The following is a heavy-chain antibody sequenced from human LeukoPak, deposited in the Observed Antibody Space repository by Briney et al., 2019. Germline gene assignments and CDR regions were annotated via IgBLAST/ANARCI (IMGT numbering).Heavy chain of an antibody. CDR3: ARICSSTDCLIPD. Sequence: GGSLRLSCAASGFTFSRHWTHWVRQAPGKGLVWISRINSDASDTNYADFVKGRFTISRDNAKNTVYLQINSLRDEDTAVYYCARICSSTDCLIPDWGQGTLVTVSS. CDR2: INSDASDT. J-gene: IGHJ4*02. V-gene: IGHV3-74*01. D-gene: IGHD2-2*01. CDR1: GFTFSRHW.